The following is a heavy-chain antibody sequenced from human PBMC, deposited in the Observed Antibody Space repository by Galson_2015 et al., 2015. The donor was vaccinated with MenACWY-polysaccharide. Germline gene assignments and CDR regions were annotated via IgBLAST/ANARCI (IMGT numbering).Heavy chain of an antibody. V-gene: IGHV2-70*01. J-gene: IGHJ4*02. D-gene: IGHD3-22*01. CDR2: IDWDDDK. CDR3: ARMGLYYDSSGYYDY. Sequence: PALVTPTPTLTLTCTFSGFSLSTRGMCVSWIRQPPGKALEWLALIDWDDDKYYSTSLETRLTISKDTSKNQVVLTMTNMDPVDTATYYCARMGLYYDSSGYYDYWGQGTLVTVSS. CDR1: GFSLSTRGMC.